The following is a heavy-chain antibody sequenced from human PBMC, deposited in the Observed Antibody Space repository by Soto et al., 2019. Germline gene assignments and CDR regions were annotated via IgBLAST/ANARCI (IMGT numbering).Heavy chain of an antibody. CDR1: GGTFSSYA. CDR3: ARDHPPYYYGSGSRYYYGMDV. D-gene: IGHD3-10*01. V-gene: IGHV1-69*13. CDR2: IIPIFGTA. J-gene: IGHJ6*02. Sequence: SVKVSCKASGGTFSSYAISWVRQAPGQGLEWMGGIIPIFGTANYAQKFQGRATITADESTSTAYMELSSLRSEDTAVYYCARDHPPYYYGSGSRYYYGMDVWGQGTTVTVSS.